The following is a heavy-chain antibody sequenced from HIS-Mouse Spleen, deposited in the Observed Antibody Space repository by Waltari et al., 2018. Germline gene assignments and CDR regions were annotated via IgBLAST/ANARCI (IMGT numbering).Heavy chain of an antibody. J-gene: IGHJ3*02. CDR1: GYTFTGYY. V-gene: IGHV1-2*02. D-gene: IGHD7-27*01. CDR3: ARVGLGIAFDI. CDR2: INPNSGGT. Sequence: QVQLVQSGAEVKKPGASVKVSCKASGYTFTGYYMHWGRQAPGQGLEGMGWINPNSGGTNYEQKFQGRVTMTRDTSISTAYMELSRLRSDDTAVYYCARVGLGIAFDIWGQGTMVTVSS.